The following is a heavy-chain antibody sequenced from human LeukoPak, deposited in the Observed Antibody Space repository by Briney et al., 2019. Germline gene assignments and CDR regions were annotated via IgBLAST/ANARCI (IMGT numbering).Heavy chain of an antibody. CDR3: ARGLNGGGSGYYYDY. J-gene: IGHJ4*02. V-gene: IGHV4-59*01. Sequence: IPSETLSLTCTVSGFSISSYYWSWIRQPPGKGLEWVGYIYYSGSTNYNPSLKSRVTISVDTSKNQFSLKLSSVTAADTAVYYCARGLNGGGSGYYYDYWGQGTLVTVSS. CDR2: IYYSGST. D-gene: IGHD3-22*01. CDR1: GFSISSYY.